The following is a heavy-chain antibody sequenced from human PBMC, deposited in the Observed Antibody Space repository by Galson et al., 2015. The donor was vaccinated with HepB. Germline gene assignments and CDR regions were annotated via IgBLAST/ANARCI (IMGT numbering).Heavy chain of an antibody. CDR1: GGSINNPDHY. V-gene: IGHV4-31*03. CDR2: IYYSGGT. Sequence: CTVSGGSINNPDHYWSWIRQHPGRGLEWIGYIYYSGGTYYNPSLKSRVTISVDPSKNQFSLKLTSVTAADTSMYYCARARTRMYYFDYWGQGTLVTVSS. CDR3: ARARTRMYYFDY. J-gene: IGHJ4*02. D-gene: IGHD1-7*01.